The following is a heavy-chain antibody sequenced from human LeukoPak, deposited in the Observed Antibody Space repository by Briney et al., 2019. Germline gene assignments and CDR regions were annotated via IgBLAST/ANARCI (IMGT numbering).Heavy chain of an antibody. J-gene: IGHJ5*02. CDR2: IYYSGST. V-gene: IGHV4-39*07. CDR1: GGSISSSSYY. D-gene: IGHD4-17*01. Sequence: SETLSLTCTVSGGSISSSSYYWGWIRQPPGKGLEWIGSIYYSGSTYYNPSLKSRVTISVDTSKNHLSLKLTSVTAADTAVYYCARDPGTTGEVKFDPWGQGILVTVSS. CDR3: ARDPGTTGEVKFDP.